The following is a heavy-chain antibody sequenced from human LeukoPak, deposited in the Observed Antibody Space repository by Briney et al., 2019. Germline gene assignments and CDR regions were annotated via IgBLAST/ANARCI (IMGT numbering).Heavy chain of an antibody. Sequence: GGSLRLSCAASGFTFSSYAMSWVRQAPGKGLEWVSAISGSGGSTYYADSVKGRFTISRDNSKNTLYLQMNSLRAEDTAVYYCAKDRVRHIVVVPAAEIDCWGQGTLVTVSS. CDR1: GFTFSSYA. J-gene: IGHJ4*02. CDR3: AKDRVRHIVVVPAAEIDC. V-gene: IGHV3-23*01. CDR2: ISGSGGST. D-gene: IGHD2-2*01.